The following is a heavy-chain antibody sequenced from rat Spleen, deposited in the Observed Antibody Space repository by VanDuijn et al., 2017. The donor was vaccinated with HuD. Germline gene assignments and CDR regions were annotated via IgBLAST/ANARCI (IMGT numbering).Heavy chain of an antibody. CDR1: GFSFENYG. CDR2: ISTGGGNT. J-gene: IGHJ2*01. V-gene: IGHV5-19*01. Sequence: EVQLGESGGGLVQPGWSLKLSCAASGFSFENYGMHWIRQAPTKGLEWIASISTGGGNTYYRDSVKGRFTISRDNAKSTLYLQMDSLRSEDTASYYCTRHTYYGYYFDYWGQGVMVTVSS. CDR3: TRHTYYGYYFDY. D-gene: IGHD1-9*01.